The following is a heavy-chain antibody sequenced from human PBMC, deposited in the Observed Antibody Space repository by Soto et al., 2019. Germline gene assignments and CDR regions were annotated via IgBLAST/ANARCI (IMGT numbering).Heavy chain of an antibody. CDR2: IYYSGST. CDR3: ARVYYDFWSGHPDY. D-gene: IGHD3-3*01. J-gene: IGHJ4*02. Sequence: SETLSLTCTVSGGSISSSSYYWGWIRQPPGKGLEWIGSIYYSGSTYYNPSLKSRVTISVDTSKNQFSLKLSSVTAADTAVYYCARVYYDFWSGHPDYWGQGTLVTVSS. V-gene: IGHV4-39*01. CDR1: GGSISSSSYY.